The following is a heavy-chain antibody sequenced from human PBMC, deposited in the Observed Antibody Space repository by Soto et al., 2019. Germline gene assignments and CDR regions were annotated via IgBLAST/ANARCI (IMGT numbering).Heavy chain of an antibody. Sequence: SETLSLTCAVYDGSFSGYYWSWIRQPPGKGQEWIGEINHSGSTNYNPSLKSRVTISVDTSKNQFSLKLSSVTAADTAVYYCARNTIAAAGTPYLAYWVRGTLVTVSS. V-gene: IGHV4-34*01. J-gene: IGHJ4*02. D-gene: IGHD6-13*01. CDR1: DGSFSGYY. CDR2: INHSGST. CDR3: ARNTIAAAGTPYLAY.